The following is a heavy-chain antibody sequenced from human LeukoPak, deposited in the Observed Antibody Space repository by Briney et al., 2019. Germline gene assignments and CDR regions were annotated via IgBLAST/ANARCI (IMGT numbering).Heavy chain of an antibody. CDR2: IFYSGST. V-gene: IGHV4-39*07. CDR3: AREQIAVAGTFDY. D-gene: IGHD6-19*01. Sequence: SETLSLTCTVSGGSISSNYYYWGWIRQPPGKGLEWIVSIFYSGSTYYSPSLRSRVTVSVDTSKNQFSLKLSSVTAADTAVYYCAREQIAVAGTFDYWGQGTLVTVSS. CDR1: GGSISSNYYY. J-gene: IGHJ4*02.